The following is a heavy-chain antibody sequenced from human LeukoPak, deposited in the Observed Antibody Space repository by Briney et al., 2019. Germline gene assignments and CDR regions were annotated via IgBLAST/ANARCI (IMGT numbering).Heavy chain of an antibody. CDR3: ARAHQPRNNYGPAFDY. J-gene: IGHJ4*02. CDR1: GFTFSSYS. Sequence: PGTSLRLSCAASGFTFSSYSMNWVRQAPGKGLEWVSSISSTSTYIYYADSVKGRFTISRDNAKNSLYLQMNSLRAEDTAVYYCARAHQPRNNYGPAFDYWGQGTLVTVSS. V-gene: IGHV3-21*01. CDR2: ISSTSTYI. D-gene: IGHD1/OR15-1a*01.